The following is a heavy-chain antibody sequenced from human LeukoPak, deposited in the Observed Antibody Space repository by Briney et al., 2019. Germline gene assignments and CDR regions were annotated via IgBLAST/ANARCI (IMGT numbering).Heavy chain of an antibody. V-gene: IGHV1-69*06. CDR1: GCTFTSYA. Sequence: SVKVSCKASGCTFTSYAISWVRQAPGQGLEWMGWIIPVYGKTNYAQKFQGRVTMTADKSTSTAYMELSSLRAEDTAVYACARGHGRSTLKYYFDYWGQGTLVTVSS. J-gene: IGHJ4*02. CDR3: ARGHGRSTLKYYFDY. CDR2: IIPVYGKT. D-gene: IGHD2-15*01.